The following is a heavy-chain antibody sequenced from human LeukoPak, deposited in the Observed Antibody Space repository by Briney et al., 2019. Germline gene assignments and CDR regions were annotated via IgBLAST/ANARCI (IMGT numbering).Heavy chain of an antibody. CDR1: GYSFTTYW. J-gene: IGHJ4*02. CDR2: IYPGDSDT. CDR3: ARVGGAEYSSSQPFDY. Sequence: GESLQISCKGSGYSFTTYWIGWVRQMPGEGLEWMGIIYPGDSDTTYSPSFQGQVTISADRSISTAYLQWSSLEASDTAIYYCARVGGAEYSSSQPFDYWGQGTLVTVSS. D-gene: IGHD6-13*01. V-gene: IGHV5-51*01.